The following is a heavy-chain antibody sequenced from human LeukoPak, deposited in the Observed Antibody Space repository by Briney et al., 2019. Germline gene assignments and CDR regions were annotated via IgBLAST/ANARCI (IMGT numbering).Heavy chain of an antibody. V-gene: IGHV1-2*02. CDR3: AAEARGYSGYDKGLAAFDI. D-gene: IGHD5-12*01. Sequence: GASVKVSCKASGYTFTGYYMHWVRQAPGQGLEWMGWINPNSGGTNYAQKFQGRVTITRDMSTSTAYMELSSLRSEDTAVYYCAAEARGYSGYDKGLAAFDIWGQGTMVTVSS. CDR1: GYTFTGYY. J-gene: IGHJ3*02. CDR2: INPNSGGT.